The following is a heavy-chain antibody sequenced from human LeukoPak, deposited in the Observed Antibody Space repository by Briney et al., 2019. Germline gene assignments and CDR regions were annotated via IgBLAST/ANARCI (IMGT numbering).Heavy chain of an antibody. CDR2: IYYSGGT. V-gene: IGHV4-59*12. J-gene: IGHJ5*02. CDR1: GGSISSYY. D-gene: IGHD2/OR15-2a*01. Sequence: SETLSLTCTVSGGSISSYYWSWIRQPPGKGLEWIGYIYYSGGTNYNPSLTSRVTISVDTSKNQFSVNLGSVTAADTAVYYCARRSGPICSSSTCYDWFDPWGQGTLVTVSS. CDR3: ARRSGPICSSSTCYDWFDP.